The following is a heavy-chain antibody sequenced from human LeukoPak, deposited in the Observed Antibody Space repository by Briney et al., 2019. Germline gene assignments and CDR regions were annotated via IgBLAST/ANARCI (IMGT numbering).Heavy chain of an antibody. D-gene: IGHD2-2*02. Sequence: ETLSLTCAVYGGSFSGYYWSWIRQAPGKGLEWVSVIYSGGSTYYADSVKGRFTISRDNSKNTLYLQMNSLRAEDTAVYYCARDGTVVVPAAIRDYYYYGMDVWGQGTTVTVSS. CDR3: ARDGTVVVPAAIRDYYYYGMDV. V-gene: IGHV3-66*01. CDR1: GGSFSGYY. CDR2: IYSGGST. J-gene: IGHJ6*02.